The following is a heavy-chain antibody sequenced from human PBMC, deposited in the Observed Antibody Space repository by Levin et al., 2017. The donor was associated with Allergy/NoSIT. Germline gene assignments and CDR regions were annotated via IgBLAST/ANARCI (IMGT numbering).Heavy chain of an antibody. Sequence: GGSLRLSCAASGFTFSSYTMHWVRQVPGKGLVWVSCINSIGSSTYYADSVKGRFTISRDNSKNTLYLQMNSLRAEDTAVYYCAVPRAVTTVLDFDLWGRGTLVTVSS. CDR2: INSIGSST. CDR3: AVPRAVTTVLDFDL. J-gene: IGHJ2*01. CDR1: GFTFSSYT. V-gene: IGHV3-74*01. D-gene: IGHD4-17*01.